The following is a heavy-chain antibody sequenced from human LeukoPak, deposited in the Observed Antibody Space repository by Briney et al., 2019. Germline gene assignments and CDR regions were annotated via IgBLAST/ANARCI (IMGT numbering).Heavy chain of an antibody. J-gene: IGHJ6*02. Sequence: PSETLSLTCTVSGGSISGGGYYWSWIRQHPGKGLEWIGYIYYSGSTYYNPSLKSRVTISVDTSKNQFSLKLSSVTAADTAVYYCARDYGSGKAAYYYYYGMDVWGQGTTVTVSS. V-gene: IGHV4-31*03. CDR2: IYYSGST. D-gene: IGHD3-10*01. CDR3: ARDYGSGKAAYYYYYGMDV. CDR1: GGSISGGGYY.